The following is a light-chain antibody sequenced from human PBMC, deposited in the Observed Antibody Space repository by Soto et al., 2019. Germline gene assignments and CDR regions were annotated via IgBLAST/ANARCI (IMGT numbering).Light chain of an antibody. CDR1: QNVNSN. CDR2: NVS. CDR3: QQYNTLNT. V-gene: IGKV3-15*01. J-gene: IGKJ2*01. Sequence: EIAMTQSPATLSVSPGQRATLSCRASQNVNSNFAWYQQKPGHAPTLLMYNVSTRATGFPARFSGSGSGTEFPLTISSLHSEDSAIYYCQQYNTLNTFGQGTKLEIK.